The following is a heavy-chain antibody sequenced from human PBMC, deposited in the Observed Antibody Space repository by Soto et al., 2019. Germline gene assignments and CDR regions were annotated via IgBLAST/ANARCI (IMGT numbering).Heavy chain of an antibody. CDR1: GGYISSGGYY. Sequence: PSETLSLTCTVSGGYISSGGYYWSWIRQHPGKGLEWIGYIYYSGSTYYNPSLKRRVTISVDTSKNQFSLKLSSVTAADTAVYYCARVPARYDFWSGYFRTQNWFDPWGQGTLVTVSS. J-gene: IGHJ5*02. CDR2: IYYSGST. CDR3: ARVPARYDFWSGYFRTQNWFDP. D-gene: IGHD3-3*01. V-gene: IGHV4-31*03.